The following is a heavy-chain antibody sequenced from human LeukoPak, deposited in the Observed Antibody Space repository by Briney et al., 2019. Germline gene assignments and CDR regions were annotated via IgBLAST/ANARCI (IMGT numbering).Heavy chain of an antibody. V-gene: IGHV4-39*07. CDR2: IYYSGST. CDR3: AREGSSYDSSTNDAFDI. J-gene: IGHJ3*02. Sequence: SETLSLTCTVSGGSISSSSHYWGWIRQPPGKGLEWIGNIYYSGSTYYNPSLKSRVTISVDTSKNQFSLKLSSVTAADTAVYYCAREGSSYDSSTNDAFDIWGQGTMVTVSS. D-gene: IGHD3-22*01. CDR1: GGSISSSSHY.